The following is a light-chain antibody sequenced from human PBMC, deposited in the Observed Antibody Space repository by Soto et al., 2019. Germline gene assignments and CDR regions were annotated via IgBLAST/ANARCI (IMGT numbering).Light chain of an antibody. CDR2: DAV. Sequence: ESVLTQSPGALSLSPGERATLSCGASQRVDNNYVAWYQQKPGLAPRLLIYDAVNRTTGIPDRFSGGGSGTQFTLTISSLEPEDVEVYYCHQYGNSRYTFGQGTKVQIK. J-gene: IGKJ2*01. CDR3: HQYGNSRYT. CDR1: QRVDNNY. V-gene: IGKV3D-20*01.